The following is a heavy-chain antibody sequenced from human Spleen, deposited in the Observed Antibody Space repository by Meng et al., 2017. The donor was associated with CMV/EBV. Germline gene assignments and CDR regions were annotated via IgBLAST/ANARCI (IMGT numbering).Heavy chain of an antibody. CDR3: TRGLVGGDWEWLLWGNYVDS. D-gene: IGHD3-3*01. CDR2: ISSTGKTI. V-gene: IGHV3-48*04. Sequence: LSLTCAASGFTFSSFWMHWVRQAPGKGLEWISYISSTGKTIYYADSVQGRFTIFRDNDKKSLYVQRNSLRADDTAVSYCTRGLVGGDWEWLLWGNYVDSWGKGTLVTVSS. J-gene: IGHJ4*02. CDR1: GFTFSSFW.